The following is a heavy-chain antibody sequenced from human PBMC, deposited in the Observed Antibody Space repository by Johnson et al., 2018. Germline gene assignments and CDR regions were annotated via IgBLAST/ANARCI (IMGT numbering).Heavy chain of an antibody. CDR2: IDSGGST. CDR1: GFTVSSNY. J-gene: IGHJ1*01. D-gene: IGHD3-22*01. CDR3: ARADYYDSSGQH. V-gene: IGHV3-66*02. Sequence: VQLVESGGGLVQPGGSLRLSCAASGFTVSSNYMSWVRQAPGKGLEWVSVIDSGGSTYYADPVKGRFTISRDNSKNTLYLQMNSLRAEDPAVYYCARADYYDSSGQHWGQGTLVTVSS.